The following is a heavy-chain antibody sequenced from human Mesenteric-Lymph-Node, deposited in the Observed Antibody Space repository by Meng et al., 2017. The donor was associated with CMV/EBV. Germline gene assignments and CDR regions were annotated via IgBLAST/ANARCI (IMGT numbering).Heavy chain of an antibody. CDR3: ARASIIPDSIVSFGY. D-gene: IGHD2-15*01. CDR2: ISAYNGNT. V-gene: IGHV1-18*01. Sequence: ASVKVSCKASGYTFTSYGISWVRQAPGQGLEWMGWISAYNGNTNYAQKLQGRVTMTTDTSTSTAYMELRSLTSDDTAVYYCARASIIPDSIVSFGYWGQGTLVTVSS. CDR1: GYTFTSYG. J-gene: IGHJ4*02.